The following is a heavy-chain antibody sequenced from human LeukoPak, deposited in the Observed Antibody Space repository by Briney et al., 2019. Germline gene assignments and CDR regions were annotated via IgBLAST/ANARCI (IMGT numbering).Heavy chain of an antibody. CDR3: ARDLSGGKLRYFDWLPPDY. D-gene: IGHD3-9*01. J-gene: IGHJ4*02. Sequence: APVKVSCKASGYTFTSYYMHWVRQAPGQGLEWMGIINPNAGTTSYAQKFQGRVTVTRDTSTSTVYMELSSLRSEDTAVYYCARDLSGGKLRYFDWLPPDYWGQGTLVTVSS. CDR1: GYTFTSYY. CDR2: INPNAGTT. V-gene: IGHV1-46*01.